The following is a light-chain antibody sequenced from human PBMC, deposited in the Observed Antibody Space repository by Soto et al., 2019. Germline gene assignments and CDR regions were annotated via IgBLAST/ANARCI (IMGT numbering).Light chain of an antibody. Sequence: QSALTQPPSASGSPGHSVTISCTGTSSDVGRYNFVSWYQQHPGKAPKLMIYEVTKRPSGVPDRFSGSKSGNTASLTVSGLQADDEADYYCASYAGSTSLFGGGTKVTVL. V-gene: IGLV2-8*01. CDR2: EVT. CDR3: ASYAGSTSL. J-gene: IGLJ2*01. CDR1: SSDVGRYNF.